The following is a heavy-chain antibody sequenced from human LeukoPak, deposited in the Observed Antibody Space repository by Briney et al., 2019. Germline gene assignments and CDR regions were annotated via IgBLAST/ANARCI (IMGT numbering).Heavy chain of an antibody. CDR3: AGPRSYFDY. V-gene: IGHV3-23*01. J-gene: IGHJ4*02. Sequence: GGSLRLSCAASGLTFSSFAMSWVRQAPGKGLEWVSSLSGSGSGTNYADSVKGRFTISRDNSKNTLYLQMNSLRAADTAVYYCAGPRSYFDYWGQGTLVTVSS. CDR1: GLTFSSFA. CDR2: LSGSGSGT.